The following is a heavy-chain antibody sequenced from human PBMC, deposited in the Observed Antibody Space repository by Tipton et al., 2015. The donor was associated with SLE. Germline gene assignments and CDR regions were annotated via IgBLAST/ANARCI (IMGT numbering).Heavy chain of an antibody. CDR2: IYTSGST. V-gene: IGHV4-61*02. J-gene: IGHJ4*02. CDR1: GGSISSGSYY. CDR3: ARYYYDSSGYYFDY. D-gene: IGHD3-22*01. Sequence: TLSLTCTVSGGSISSGSYYWSWIRQPAGKGLEWIGRIYTSGSTNYNPSLKSRVTISVDTSKNQFSLKLSSVTAADTAVYYCARYYYDSSGYYFDYWGQGTLVTVSS.